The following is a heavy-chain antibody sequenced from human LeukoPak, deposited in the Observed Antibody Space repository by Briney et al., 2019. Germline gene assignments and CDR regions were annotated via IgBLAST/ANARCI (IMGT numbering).Heavy chain of an antibody. J-gene: IGHJ4*02. CDR3: VRSLRSADF. V-gene: IGHV3-74*01. CDR1: GFTFSNYW. Sequence: GGSLRLSGEASGFTFSNYWMHWVRQAPGKGLMWVSQISTDGSQTFYADSVKGRFTISRDNAKNTLFLQMDSLRPEDTAVYYCVRSLRSADFWGQGTLVTVSS. CDR2: ISTDGSQT.